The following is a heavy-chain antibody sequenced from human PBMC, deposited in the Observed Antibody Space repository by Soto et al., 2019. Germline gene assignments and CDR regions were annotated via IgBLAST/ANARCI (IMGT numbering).Heavy chain of an antibody. D-gene: IGHD3-16*01. CDR2: MNPGSGDT. CDR1: VYSFTNND. Sequence: SVKVSCKASVYSFTNNDFSWVRQATGQGLEWMGWMNPGSGDTGYAQKFQGRVTMTRDISIATAYMELSSLRSDDTAIYYCARMETFGSLNWFDPWGQGTLVTVSS. J-gene: IGHJ5*02. CDR3: ARMETFGSLNWFDP. V-gene: IGHV1-8*01.